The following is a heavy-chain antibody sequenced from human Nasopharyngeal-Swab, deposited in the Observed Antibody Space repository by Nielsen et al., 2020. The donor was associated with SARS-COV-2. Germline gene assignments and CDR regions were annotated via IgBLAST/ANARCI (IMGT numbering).Heavy chain of an antibody. CDR1: EFTFRTYA. Sequence: GGSLRLSCAASEFTFRTYAMSWVRQAPGKGLEWVSAIGGVGSPTFYADSVKGRFTISRDNSKNMLFLQMNSLTADDTAVYYCARGAPVANTQHFVYWGQGTLVTVSS. CDR2: IGGVGSPT. J-gene: IGHJ4*02. D-gene: IGHD5-12*01. CDR3: ARGAPVANTQHFVY. V-gene: IGHV3-23*01.